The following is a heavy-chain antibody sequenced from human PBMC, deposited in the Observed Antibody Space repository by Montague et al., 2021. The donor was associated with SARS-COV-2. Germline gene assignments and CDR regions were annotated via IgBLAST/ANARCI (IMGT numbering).Heavy chain of an antibody. CDR3: AHRRSGWYGHYFDY. J-gene: IGHJ4*02. Sequence: PALVKPTQTLTLTCTFSGFSLSTSGVGVAWIRQPPGKALEWLALIYWDDDKRYGPSPKSRLTITKDTPKNQVVLTMTNMDPGDTATYYCAHRRSGWYGHYFDYWGQGALVTVSS. V-gene: IGHV2-5*05. CDR2: IYWDDDK. D-gene: IGHD6-19*01. CDR1: GFSLSTSGVG.